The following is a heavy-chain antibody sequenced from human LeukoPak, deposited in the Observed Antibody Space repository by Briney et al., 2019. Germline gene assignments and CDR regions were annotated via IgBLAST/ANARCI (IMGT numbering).Heavy chain of an antibody. CDR1: GGSISSYY. CDR2: FYTSGST. D-gene: IGHD6-25*01. CDR3: ARDARLHYYFDY. V-gene: IGHV4-4*07. J-gene: IGHJ4*02. Sequence: SETLSLTCTVSGGSISSYYWSWIRQPAGKGLEWIGRFYTSGSTNYNPSLKSRVTMSIGTSKNQFSLKLSSATAADTAVYYCARDARLHYYFDYWGQGTLVTVSS.